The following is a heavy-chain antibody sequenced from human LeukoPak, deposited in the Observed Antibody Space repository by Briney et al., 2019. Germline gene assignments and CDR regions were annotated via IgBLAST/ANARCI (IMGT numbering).Heavy chain of an antibody. D-gene: IGHD3-9*01. Sequence: GESLKISCKVSGYSFATYWIGWVRQMPGKGLEWMGIIYPGDSDTRYSPSFQGQVTISADKSISTAYLQWSSLKASDTAMYYCARQGSDDSDNWFDPWGQGTLVTVSS. CDR2: IYPGDSDT. J-gene: IGHJ5*02. CDR3: ARQGSDDSDNWFDP. V-gene: IGHV5-51*01. CDR1: GYSFATYW.